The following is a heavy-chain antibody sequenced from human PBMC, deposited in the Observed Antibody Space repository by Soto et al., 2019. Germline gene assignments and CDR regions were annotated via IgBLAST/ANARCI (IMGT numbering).Heavy chain of an antibody. CDR1: GFTFSSYG. Sequence: QPGGSLRLSCAASGFTFSSYGMHWVRQAPGKGLEWVAVISYDGSNKYYADSVKGRFTISRDNSKNTLYLQVNSLRAEDTAVYYCAKLPPTGYSSGWPEFDYWGQGTLVTSPQ. V-gene: IGHV3-30*18. J-gene: IGHJ4*02. CDR3: AKLPPTGYSSGWPEFDY. CDR2: ISYDGSNK. D-gene: IGHD6-19*01.